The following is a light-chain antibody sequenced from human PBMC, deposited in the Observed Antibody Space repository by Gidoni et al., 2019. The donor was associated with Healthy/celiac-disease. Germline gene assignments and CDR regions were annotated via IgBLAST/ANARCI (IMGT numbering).Light chain of an antibody. J-gene: IGKJ4*01. CDR2: DAS. CDR1: QSVSSY. V-gene: IGKV3-11*01. Sequence: IVLTQSPATLSFSPGDRATLSCRASQSVSSYLAWYQQKPGQAPRLLIYDASNRATGIPARFSGSGSGTDFTLTISSLEPEDFAVYYCQQRSNWPPLTFGGGTKVEIK. CDR3: QQRSNWPPLT.